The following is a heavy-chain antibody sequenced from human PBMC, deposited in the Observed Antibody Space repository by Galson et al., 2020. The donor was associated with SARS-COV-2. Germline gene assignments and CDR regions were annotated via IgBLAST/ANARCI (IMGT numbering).Heavy chain of an antibody. CDR2: ITYDGSNK. CDR3: ARDSRFDSSGYYYLDYYYGMDV. D-gene: IGHD3-22*01. V-gene: IGHV3-30-3*01. J-gene: IGHJ6*02. CDR1: GFTFSSYA. Sequence: GESLKIPCAASGFTFSSYAMHWVRRAPGKGLEWVAVITYDGSNKYYADSVKGRFTISRDNSKNTLYLQMNSLRAEDTAVYYCARDSRFDSSGYYYLDYYYGMDVWGQGTTVTVSS.